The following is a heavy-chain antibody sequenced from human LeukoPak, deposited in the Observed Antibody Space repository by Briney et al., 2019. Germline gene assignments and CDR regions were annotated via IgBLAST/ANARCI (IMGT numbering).Heavy chain of an antibody. CDR2: INWNGGST. V-gene: IGHV3-20*04. CDR3: ARWVFVGGWYYFDY. D-gene: IGHD6-19*01. CDR1: GFTFDDYG. J-gene: IGHJ4*02. Sequence: GGSLRLSCAAPGFTFDDYGMSWVRQAPGKGLEWVSGINWNGGSTGYADSVKGRFTISRDNAKNSLYLQMNSLRAEDTALYYCARWVFVGGWYYFDYWGQGTLVTVSS.